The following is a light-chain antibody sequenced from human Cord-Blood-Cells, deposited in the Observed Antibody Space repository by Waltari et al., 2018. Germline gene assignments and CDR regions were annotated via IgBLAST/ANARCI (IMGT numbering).Light chain of an antibody. Sequence: QSALTQPASVSGSPGQSITISCTGTSSDVGSYNLVSWYQQHPGKAPKLRLYEGSKRPSGVSNCFSGSKSGKTASLTISGLQAEDEADYYCCSYAGSSTWVFGGGTKLTVL. J-gene: IGLJ3*02. V-gene: IGLV2-23*01. CDR2: EGS. CDR3: CSYAGSSTWV. CDR1: SSDVGSYNL.